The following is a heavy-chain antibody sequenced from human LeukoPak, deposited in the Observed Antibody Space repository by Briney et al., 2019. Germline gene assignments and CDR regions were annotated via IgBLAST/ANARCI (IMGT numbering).Heavy chain of an antibody. CDR1: GYTFTGYY. Sequence: ASVKVSCKASGYTFTGYYMHWVRQAPGQGLEWMGWINPNSGGTNYAQKFQGRVTMTRDTSISTAYMELSRLRSDDTVVYYCARGGPRYCSSTSCYTPPGFDYWGQGTLVTVSS. J-gene: IGHJ4*02. CDR2: INPNSGGT. D-gene: IGHD2-2*02. CDR3: ARGGPRYCSSTSCYTPPGFDY. V-gene: IGHV1-2*02.